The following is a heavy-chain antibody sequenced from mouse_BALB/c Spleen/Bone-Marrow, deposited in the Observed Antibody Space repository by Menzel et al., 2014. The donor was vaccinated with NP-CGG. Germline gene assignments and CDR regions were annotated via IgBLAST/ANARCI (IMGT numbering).Heavy chain of an antibody. CDR2: IDPANGNT. Sequence: VHVKQSGAELVKPGASVKLSCTASGFNIKDTYMHWVKQRPEQGLEWIGRIDPANGNTKYDPKFQGKATITADTSSNTAYLQLSSLTSEDTAVYYCARYYYGSSYFDYWGQGTILTVSS. CDR3: ARYYYGSSYFDY. D-gene: IGHD1-1*01. V-gene: IGHV14-3*02. J-gene: IGHJ2*01. CDR1: GFNIKDTY.